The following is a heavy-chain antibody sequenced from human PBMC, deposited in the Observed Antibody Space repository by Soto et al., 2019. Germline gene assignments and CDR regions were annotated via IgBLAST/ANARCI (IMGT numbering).Heavy chain of an antibody. CDR1: GDSFTSYW. CDR2: IYPGDSDT. D-gene: IGHD6-13*01. CDR3: ARRRKGYSSSWYPSLKGPTNDAFHI. J-gene: IGHJ3*02. Sequence: PGESLKISCRGSGDSFTSYWIGWVRQMPGKGLEWMGIIYPGDSDTRYSPSFQGQATISADKSISTAYLQWSSLKASDTAMYYCARRRKGYSSSWYPSLKGPTNDAFHISGPAPIVSVS. V-gene: IGHV5-51*01.